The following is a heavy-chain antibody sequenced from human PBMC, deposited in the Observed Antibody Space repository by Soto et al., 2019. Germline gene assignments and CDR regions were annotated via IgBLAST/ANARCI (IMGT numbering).Heavy chain of an antibody. V-gene: IGHV1-69*13. Sequence: VASVKVSCKASGGTFSSYAISWVRQAPGQGLEWMGGIIPIFGTANYAQKFQGRVTITADESTSTAYMELSSLRSEDTAVYYCARDVAGYTLGYCSGGGCYLRRMDVWGQGTTVTVSS. CDR1: GGTFSSYA. CDR3: ARDVAGYTLGYCSGGGCYLRRMDV. CDR2: IIPIFGTA. D-gene: IGHD2-15*01. J-gene: IGHJ6*02.